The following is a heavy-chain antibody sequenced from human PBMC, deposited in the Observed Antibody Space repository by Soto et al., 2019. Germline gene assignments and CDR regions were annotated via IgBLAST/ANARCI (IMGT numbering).Heavy chain of an antibody. CDR1: GFTFSSYA. CDR2: ISGSGGST. J-gene: IGHJ4*02. Sequence: TGGSLRLSCAASGFTFSSYAMSWVRQAPGKGLEWVSAISGSGGSTYYADSVKGRFTISRDNSKNTLYLQMNSLRAEDTAVYYCAKGQHYDFWSGYYSCYFDYWGQGTLVTVS. CDR3: AKGQHYDFWSGYYSCYFDY. V-gene: IGHV3-23*01. D-gene: IGHD3-3*01.